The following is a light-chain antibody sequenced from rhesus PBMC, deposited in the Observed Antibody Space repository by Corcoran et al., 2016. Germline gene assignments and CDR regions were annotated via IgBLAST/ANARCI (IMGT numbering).Light chain of an antibody. CDR1: KIGSAP. Sequence: SYDLTQPPSVSVSPGQTARIACGGDKIGSAPVKWYQQRPPQAPVLVISYGAKRPSGIPDRFSGSKSGNTATLTISGVEAGDEADYYCQVWANSGDHPVFGSGTKLTVL. V-gene: IGLV3-44*01. J-gene: IGLJ6*01. CDR2: YGA. CDR3: QVWANSGDHPV.